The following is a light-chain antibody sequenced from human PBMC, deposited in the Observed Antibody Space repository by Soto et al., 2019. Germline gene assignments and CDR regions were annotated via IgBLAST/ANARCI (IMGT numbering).Light chain of an antibody. CDR1: SADIGSFNL. J-gene: IGLJ2*01. Sequence: QSALTQPASLSGSPGQSITISCTGTSADIGSFNLVSWYQQFPGEVPKLIIYESYKRPSGISTRFSGSRSDNTASLTVSGLQAEDEADYYCCCFAGSNTYILGGGTKLTVL. CDR2: ESY. V-gene: IGLV2-23*01. CDR3: CCFAGSNTYI.